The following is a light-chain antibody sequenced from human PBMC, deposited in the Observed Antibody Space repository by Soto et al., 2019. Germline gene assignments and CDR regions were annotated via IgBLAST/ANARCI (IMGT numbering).Light chain of an antibody. Sequence: IQLTQSPSSLSASVGDRVTITCRAGQDIGSALAWYQQRPGKAPKLLLYDASNLEAGVPSRFSGRGSGTDFTLTITTLQPEDFATCYCPQLNGLPIPFGGRTKVPIK. CDR1: QDIGSA. V-gene: IGKV1-13*02. J-gene: IGKJ4*01. CDR2: DAS. CDR3: PQLNGLPIP.